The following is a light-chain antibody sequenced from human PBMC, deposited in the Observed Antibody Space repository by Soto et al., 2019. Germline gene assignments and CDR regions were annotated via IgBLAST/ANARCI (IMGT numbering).Light chain of an antibody. V-gene: IGKV3-20*01. CDR2: DAS. Sequence: EIVLTQSPGTLSLSPGERATLSCRASQSVGRDYLAWYKQKPGQAPRLVIYDASTRATDIPDRFSGSGSGTDFTLTISRLEPEDFAVYFCQQYATSPLNFGGGTTVEIK. J-gene: IGKJ4*01. CDR1: QSVGRDY. CDR3: QQYATSPLN.